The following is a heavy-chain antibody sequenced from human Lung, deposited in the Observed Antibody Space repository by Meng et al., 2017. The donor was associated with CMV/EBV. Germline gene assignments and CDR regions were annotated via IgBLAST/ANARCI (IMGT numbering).Heavy chain of an antibody. Sequence: GGSLRPXXGASGFTFGNHAMHWVRQAPGKGLEWVAVISNTGSNDYYADSVMGRFTISRDKSKSTLYLQMNSLRPEDTAVYYCARDRSPLYDTSGRGVDSWGQGXLVTVSS. CDR1: GFTFGNHA. D-gene: IGHD3-22*01. V-gene: IGHV3-30*04. CDR2: ISNTGSND. J-gene: IGHJ4*02. CDR3: ARDRSPLYDTSGRGVDS.